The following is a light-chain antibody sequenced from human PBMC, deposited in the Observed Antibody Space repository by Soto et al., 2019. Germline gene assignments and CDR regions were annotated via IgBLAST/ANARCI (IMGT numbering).Light chain of an antibody. CDR3: CSYAGSSTYV. J-gene: IGLJ1*01. CDR2: EGS. CDR1: SSDVGRYNL. V-gene: IGLV2-23*01. Sequence: QSALTQPASVSGSPGQSITISCTGTSSDVGRYNLVSWYQQHPGKAPKPMIYEGSKRPSGVSNRFSGSKSGNTASLTISGLQAEDEADYYCCSYAGSSTYVFGTGTQLTVL.